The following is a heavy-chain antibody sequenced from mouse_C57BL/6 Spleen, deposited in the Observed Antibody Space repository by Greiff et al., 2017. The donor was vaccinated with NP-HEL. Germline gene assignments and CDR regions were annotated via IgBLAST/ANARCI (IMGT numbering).Heavy chain of an antibody. J-gene: IGHJ4*01. Sequence: QVHVKQSGAELARPGASVKLSCKASGYTFTSYGISWVKQRTGQGLEWIGEIYPRSGNTYYNEKFKGKATLTADKSSSTAYMELRSLTSEDSAVYFCARGTYYYGSTHAMDYWGQGTSVTVSS. CDR3: ARGTYYYGSTHAMDY. CDR1: GYTFTSYG. CDR2: IYPRSGNT. V-gene: IGHV1-81*01. D-gene: IGHD1-1*01.